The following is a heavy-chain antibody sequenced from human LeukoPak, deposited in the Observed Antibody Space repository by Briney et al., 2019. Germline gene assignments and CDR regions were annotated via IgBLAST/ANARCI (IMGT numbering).Heavy chain of an antibody. D-gene: IGHD3-3*01. J-gene: IGHJ4*02. Sequence: GGSLRLSCAASGFSFSSYAMSWVRQAPGKGLEWVAIISNDGSRKYYAHSVEGRFTISRDNSKNTLYLQMDSLRAEDTAVYYCARDRAWNYFDYWGQGTLVTVSS. V-gene: IGHV3-30*03. CDR2: ISNDGSRK. CDR3: ARDRAWNYFDY. CDR1: GFSFSSYA.